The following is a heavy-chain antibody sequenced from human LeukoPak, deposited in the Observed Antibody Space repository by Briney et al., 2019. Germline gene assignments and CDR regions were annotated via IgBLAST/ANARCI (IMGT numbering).Heavy chain of an antibody. CDR3: ARVDPYLFDY. V-gene: IGHV3-66*01. CDR2: IYSGGST. Sequence: GGSLRLSCAASGFTFSSYAMSWVRQAPGKGLEWVSVIYSGGSTYYADSVKGRFTISRDNSKNTLYLQMNSLGAEDTAVYYCARVDPYLFDYWGQGTLVTVSS. J-gene: IGHJ4*02. CDR1: GFTFSSYA.